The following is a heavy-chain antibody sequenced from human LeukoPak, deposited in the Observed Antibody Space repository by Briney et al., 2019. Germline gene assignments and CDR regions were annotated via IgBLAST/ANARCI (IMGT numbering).Heavy chain of an antibody. Sequence: PGGSLRLSCAASGFTFSSYSMNWVRQAPGKGLEWVSSISSSSSYIYYADSVKGRFTIPRDNAKNSLYLQMNSLRAEDTAVYYCASVGYDSNWFDPWGQGTLVTVSS. CDR2: ISSSSSYI. D-gene: IGHD1-1*01. CDR3: ASVGYDSNWFDP. J-gene: IGHJ5*02. CDR1: GFTFSSYS. V-gene: IGHV3-21*01.